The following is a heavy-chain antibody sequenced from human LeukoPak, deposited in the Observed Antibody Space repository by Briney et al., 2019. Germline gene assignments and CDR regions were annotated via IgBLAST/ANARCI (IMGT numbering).Heavy chain of an antibody. CDR2: IGKAGDT. D-gene: IGHD4-17*01. J-gene: IGHJ4*02. CDR3: AKEGDYGDYFDF. Sequence: GGSLRLSCAASGFTFRNYDMHWVRQATGRGPEWVAAIGKAGDTFYPGSVQGRFTISRENAKNSLYLQMSSLRAGDTAVYYCAKEGDYGDYFDFWGQGNLITVSS. CDR1: GFTFRNYD. V-gene: IGHV3-13*04.